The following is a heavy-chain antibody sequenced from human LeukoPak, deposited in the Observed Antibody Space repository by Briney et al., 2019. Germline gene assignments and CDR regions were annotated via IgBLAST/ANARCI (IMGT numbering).Heavy chain of an antibody. V-gene: IGHV4-39*07. J-gene: IGHJ5*02. CDR3: ARGPPRYLGYYDSSGYSHWFDP. CDR1: GGSISSSSYY. CDR2: IYYSGST. Sequence: SETLSLTCTVSGGSISSSSYYWGWIRQPPGKGLEWIGSIYYSGSTYYNPSLKSRVTISVDKSKNQFSLKLSSVTAADTAVYYCARGPPRYLGYYDSSGYSHWFDPWGQGTLVTVSS. D-gene: IGHD3-22*01.